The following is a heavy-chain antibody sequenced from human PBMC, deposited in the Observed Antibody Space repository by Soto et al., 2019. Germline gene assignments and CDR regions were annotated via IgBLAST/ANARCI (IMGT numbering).Heavy chain of an antibody. CDR1: GFTFSSYG. CDR2: ISYDGSNK. CDR3: AKDGGSCYPHFCYYYMDV. Sequence: GGSLRLSCAASGFTFSSYGMHWVRQAPCKGLEWVAVISYDGSNKYYADSVKGRFTISRDNSKNTLYLQMNSLRAEDTAVYYCAKDGGSCYPHFCYYYMDVWGKGTTVTVSS. V-gene: IGHV3-30*18. D-gene: IGHD2-15*01. J-gene: IGHJ6*03.